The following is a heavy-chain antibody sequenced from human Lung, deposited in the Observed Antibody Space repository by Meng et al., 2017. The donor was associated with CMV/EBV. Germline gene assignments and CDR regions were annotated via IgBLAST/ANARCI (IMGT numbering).Heavy chain of an antibody. Sequence: GESLKISCAASGFTFSSYSMNWVRQAPGKGLEWVSSISSSSSYIYYADSVKGRFTISRDNAKNSLYLQMNSLRAEDTAVYYCARDGRGSRATRYVDYVDYWGQGTLVTVSS. CDR3: ARDGRGSRATRYVDYVDY. CDR1: GFTFSSYS. J-gene: IGHJ4*02. D-gene: IGHD2-2*01. V-gene: IGHV3-21*01. CDR2: ISSSSSYI.